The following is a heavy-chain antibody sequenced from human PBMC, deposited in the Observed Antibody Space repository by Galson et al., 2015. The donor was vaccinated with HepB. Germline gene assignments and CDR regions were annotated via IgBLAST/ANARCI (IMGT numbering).Heavy chain of an antibody. J-gene: IGHJ5*02. CDR2: ISSSSSYT. CDR1: GFTFSDYY. D-gene: IGHD3-3*01. Sequence: LRLSCAASGFTFSDYYMSWIRQAPGKGLEWVSYISSSSSYTNYADSVKGRFTISRDNAKNSLYLQMNSLRAEDTAVYYCARSPFGSACDFWSGYYWSASVCRGAWFDPWGQGTLVTVSS. V-gene: IGHV3-11*06. CDR3: ARSPFGSACDFWSGYYWSASVCRGAWFDP.